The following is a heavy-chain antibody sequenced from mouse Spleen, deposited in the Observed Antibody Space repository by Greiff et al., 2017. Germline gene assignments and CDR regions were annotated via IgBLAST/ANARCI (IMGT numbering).Heavy chain of an antibody. J-gene: IGHJ2*01. Sequence: VQLQQSGPELVKPGASVKMSCKASGYTFTSYVMHWVKQKPGQGLEWIGYINPYNDGTNYNEKFKGKATLTSDKSSSTAYMELRSLTSEDSAVYYCARRYYGNPDYWGPGTTLTVSS. CDR1: GYTFTSYV. CDR2: INPYNDGT. CDR3: ARRYYGNPDY. V-gene: IGHV1-14*01. D-gene: IGHD2-1*01.